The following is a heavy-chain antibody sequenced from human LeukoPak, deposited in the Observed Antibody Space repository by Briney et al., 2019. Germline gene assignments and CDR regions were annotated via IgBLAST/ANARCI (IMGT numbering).Heavy chain of an antibody. CDR3: AKVPRDSDCY. CDR1: GGAFSAYW. Sequence: GGSLRLSCAVSGGAFSAYWMAWVRQSPGKGLEWVAEINEDGSVKYYVDSMKGRFTISRDNAKNSLYLQMNSLGAEDTAVYYCAKVPRDSDCYWGQGTLVTVSS. J-gene: IGHJ4*02. CDR2: INEDGSVK. V-gene: IGHV3-7*01. D-gene: IGHD2-21*02.